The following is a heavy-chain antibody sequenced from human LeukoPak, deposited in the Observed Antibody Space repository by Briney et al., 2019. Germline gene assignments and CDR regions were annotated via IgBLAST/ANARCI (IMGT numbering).Heavy chain of an antibody. CDR1: GFTFSSYS. V-gene: IGHV3-21*01. D-gene: IGHD1-26*01. J-gene: IGHJ6*03. Sequence: GGSLRLSCAASGFTFSSYSMNWVRQAPGKGLEWVSSISSSSSYIYYADSVKGRFTISRDNAKNSLYLQMNSLRAEDTAVYYCARGGSYYYYYYYIDVWGKGATVTVSS. CDR2: ISSSSSYI. CDR3: ARGGSYYYYYYYIDV.